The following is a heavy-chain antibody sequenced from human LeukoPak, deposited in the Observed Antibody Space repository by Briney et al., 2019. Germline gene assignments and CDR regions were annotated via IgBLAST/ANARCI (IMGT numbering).Heavy chain of an antibody. J-gene: IGHJ4*02. CDR3: ARDSPPLDY. CDR1: GGSISSSSYY. Sequence: SETLSLTCTVSGGSISSSSYYWGWISQPPGKGLEWIGSIYYSGSTYYNPSLKSRVTISVDTSKNQFSLKLSSVTAADTAVYYCARDSPPLDYWGQGTVVTVSS. CDR2: IYYSGST. V-gene: IGHV4-39*07.